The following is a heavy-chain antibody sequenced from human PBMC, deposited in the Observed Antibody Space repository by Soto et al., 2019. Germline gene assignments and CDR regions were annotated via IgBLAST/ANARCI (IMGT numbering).Heavy chain of an antibody. J-gene: IGHJ4*01. CDR1: GYSISSGYF. Sequence: SETLSLTCGVSGYSISSGYFWGWIRQPPGKGLEWIGSMYQSGSTYYNPSLKSRVTISIDTSKNQFSLKLTSVSAADTAVYYCERDWYRDGSNGAYFDDWGQGSLVTVSS. CDR2: MYQSGST. CDR3: ERDWYRDGSNGAYFDD. V-gene: IGHV4-38-2*02. D-gene: IGHD6-19*01.